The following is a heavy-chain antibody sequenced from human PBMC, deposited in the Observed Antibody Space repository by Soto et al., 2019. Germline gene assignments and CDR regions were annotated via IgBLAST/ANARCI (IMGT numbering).Heavy chain of an antibody. D-gene: IGHD1-1*01. CDR1: GFTFSSYA. V-gene: IGHV3-23*01. CDR2: ISGSGGST. Sequence: PGGSLRLSCAASGFTFSSYAMSWVRQAPGKGLEWVSAISGSGGSTYYADSVKGRFTISRDNSKNTLYLQMNSLRAEDTAVYYCAKEEGYGAHYYYGMDVWGQGTTVTVSS. J-gene: IGHJ6*02. CDR3: AKEEGYGAHYYYGMDV.